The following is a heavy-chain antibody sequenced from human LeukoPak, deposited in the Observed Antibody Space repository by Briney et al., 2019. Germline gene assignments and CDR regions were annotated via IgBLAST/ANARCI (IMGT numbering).Heavy chain of an antibody. Sequence: ETLSLTCTVSGDSISSSDYYWGWLRQPPGKGLEWVSTINANSGTTSYAASVRGRFTISRDNSKNTLYLQLNTLRADDTATYYCARPISGGLAVTADWFHPWGQGSLVVVSS. D-gene: IGHD6-19*01. CDR2: INANSGTT. CDR3: ARPISGGLAVTADWFHP. CDR1: GDSISSSDYY. J-gene: IGHJ5*01. V-gene: IGHV3-23*01.